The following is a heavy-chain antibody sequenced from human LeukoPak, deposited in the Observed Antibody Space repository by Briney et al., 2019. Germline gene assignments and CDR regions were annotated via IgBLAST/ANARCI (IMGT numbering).Heavy chain of an antibody. Sequence: PGGSLRLSCAASGFTFSTYAMSWVRQAPGKGLEWVSAISGRGVSTSYADSVRGRFTISRDNSKNTLYLQMNSLRAEDTAVYYCGKAASGNWNDVSDYWGQGTLVTVSS. CDR2: ISGRGVST. D-gene: IGHD1-20*01. CDR3: GKAASGNWNDVSDY. V-gene: IGHV3-23*01. J-gene: IGHJ4*02. CDR1: GFTFSTYA.